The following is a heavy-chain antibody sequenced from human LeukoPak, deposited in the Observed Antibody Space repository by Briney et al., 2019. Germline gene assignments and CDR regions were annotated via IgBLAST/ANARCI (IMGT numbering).Heavy chain of an antibody. CDR2: FHDSEGT. CDR3: ARGDPSGRPGIGFDY. D-gene: IGHD1-26*01. CDR1: GGSITNNY. J-gene: IGHJ4*02. V-gene: IGHV4-59*01. Sequence: PSETLSLTCTVSGGSITNNYWTWIRQPPGKGLEWIGHFHDSEGTNYSPSLKSRVSISLDTSKNQVSLTLRSVTAADTAVYYCARGDPSGRPGIGFDYWGQGTLVTVSS.